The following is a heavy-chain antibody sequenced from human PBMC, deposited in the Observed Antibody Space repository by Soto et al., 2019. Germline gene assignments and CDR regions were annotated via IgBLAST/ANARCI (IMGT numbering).Heavy chain of an antibody. CDR1: GGSFSGYY. CDR2: INHSGST. CDR3: ARDYYDGGGRPTIDY. V-gene: IGHV4-34*01. D-gene: IGHD3-22*01. J-gene: IGHJ4*02. Sequence: QVQLQQWGAGLLKPSETLSLTCAVYGGSFSGYYWSWIRQPPGKGLEWIGEINHSGSTNYNPSLKSRVTISVDTSKSQFSLKLSSVTAADTAVYYCARDYYDGGGRPTIDYWGQGTLVTVSS.